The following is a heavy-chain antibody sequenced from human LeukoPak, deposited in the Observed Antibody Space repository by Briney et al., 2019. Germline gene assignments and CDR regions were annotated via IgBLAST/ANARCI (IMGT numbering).Heavy chain of an antibody. J-gene: IGHJ6*02. D-gene: IGHD2-2*01. CDR2: IIPIFGIA. CDR1: GGTFISYA. Sequence: ASVKVSSKASGGTFISYAISWVRQAPGQGLEWMGRIIPIFGIANYAQKFQGRVTITADKSTSTAYMELSSLRSEDTAVYYCVSSTSSGYYYYYYGMDVWGQGTTVTVSS. CDR3: VSSTSSGYYYYYYGMDV. V-gene: IGHV1-69*04.